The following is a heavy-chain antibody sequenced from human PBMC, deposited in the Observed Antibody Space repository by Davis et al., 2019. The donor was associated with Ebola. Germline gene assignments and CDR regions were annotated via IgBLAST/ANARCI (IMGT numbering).Heavy chain of an antibody. D-gene: IGHD1-26*01. J-gene: IGHJ4*02. Sequence: PGGSLRLSCTDSVITFSSYAMTWVRQAPGKGLEWVSAISGSGGSTYYADSVKGRFTISRDNSKNTLYLQMNSLRAEDTAVYYCAKAPEWELYFDYWGQGTLVTVSS. CDR1: VITFSSYA. CDR3: AKAPEWELYFDY. CDR2: ISGSGGST. V-gene: IGHV3-23*01.